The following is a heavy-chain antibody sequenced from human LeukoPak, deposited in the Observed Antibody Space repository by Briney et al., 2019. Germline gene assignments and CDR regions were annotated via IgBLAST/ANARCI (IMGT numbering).Heavy chain of an antibody. CDR2: INHSGST. CDR1: GGSFSGYY. CDR3: ANLDSSGYYYVFGY. J-gene: IGHJ4*02. Sequence: PSETLSLTCAVYGGSFSGYYWSWIRQPPGKGLEWIGEINHSGSTNYNPSLKSRVTISVDTSKNQFSLKLSSVTAADTAVYYCANLDSSGYYYVFGYWGQGTLVTVSS. D-gene: IGHD3-22*01. V-gene: IGHV4-34*01.